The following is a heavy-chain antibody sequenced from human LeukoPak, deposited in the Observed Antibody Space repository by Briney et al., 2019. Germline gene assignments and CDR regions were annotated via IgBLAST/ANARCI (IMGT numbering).Heavy chain of an antibody. CDR1: GGSFSGYY. CDR2: IYHSGST. V-gene: IGHV4-34*01. CDR3: AREVGGTRAIDY. D-gene: IGHD1-26*01. Sequence: SETLSLTCAVYGGSFSGYYWSWFRQPPGKGLEWIGEIYHSGSTNYNPSLKSRVTISLDTSKNQFSLRLSSVTAADTAVYYCAREVGGTRAIDYWGQGTLVSVSS. J-gene: IGHJ4*02.